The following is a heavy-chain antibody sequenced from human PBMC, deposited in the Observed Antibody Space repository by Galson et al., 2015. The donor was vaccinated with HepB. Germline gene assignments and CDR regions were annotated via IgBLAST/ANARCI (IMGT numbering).Heavy chain of an antibody. D-gene: IGHD3-16*02. Sequence: SVKVSCKASGYTFSDYAIHWVRQAPGQGLEWLGWINAGNGNTKLAQKFEGRLSITRDTSASTAYMDLSSLRSEDTAVYSCVRGLTVTCGGVFVVPVYFDCWGLGTLVTVSS. J-gene: IGHJ4*02. V-gene: IGHV1-3*01. CDR3: VRGLTVTCGGVFVVPVYFDC. CDR1: GYTFSDYA. CDR2: INAGNGNT.